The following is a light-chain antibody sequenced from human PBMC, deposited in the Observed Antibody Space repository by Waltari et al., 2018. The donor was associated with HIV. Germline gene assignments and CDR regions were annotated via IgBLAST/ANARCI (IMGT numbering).Light chain of an antibody. CDR3: CSYAGSSTLV. J-gene: IGLJ2*01. Sequence: QSALTQPASVSGSPGQSITISCTGTSSDVGSYNLVSWYQQHPGKAPKRMIYEVSKRPSGVSNLCSGSKSGNTASLTISGLQAEDEAYYYCCSYAGSSTLVFGGGTKLTVL. V-gene: IGLV2-23*02. CDR1: SSDVGSYNL. CDR2: EVS.